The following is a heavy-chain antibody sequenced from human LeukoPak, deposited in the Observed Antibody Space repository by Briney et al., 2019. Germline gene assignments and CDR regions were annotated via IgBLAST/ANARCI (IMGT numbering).Heavy chain of an antibody. J-gene: IGHJ1*01. V-gene: IGHV3-43*01. CDR2: ISWDGGST. CDR3: AKGAGPAPTIDDFFQH. CDR1: GFTFDDYT. D-gene: IGHD3-9*01. Sequence: GGSLRLSCAASGFTFDDYTMHWVLQAPGKGLEWVSLISWDGGSTYYADSMKGRFTISRDNSKNSLYLQMNSLRTEDTALYYCAKGAGPAPTIDDFFQHWGQGTLVTVSS.